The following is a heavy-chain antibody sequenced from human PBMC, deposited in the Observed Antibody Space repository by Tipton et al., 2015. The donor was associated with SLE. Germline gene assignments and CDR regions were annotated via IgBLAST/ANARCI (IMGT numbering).Heavy chain of an antibody. J-gene: IGHJ6*02. CDR1: GGSISDYY. D-gene: IGHD3-10*01. CDR3: ASGPYYYGSGSDYGMDV. Sequence: TLSLTCTVSGGSISDYYWSWIRQSPGKGLEWIGEVNHSGSTNYNPSLKSRVTISIDTSKNQFSLKLTSVTAADTAVYYCASGPYYYGSGSDYGMDVWGQGTTVTVSS. CDR2: VNHSGST. V-gene: IGHV4-34*01.